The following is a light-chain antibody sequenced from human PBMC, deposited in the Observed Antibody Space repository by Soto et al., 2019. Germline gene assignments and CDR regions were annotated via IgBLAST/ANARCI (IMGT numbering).Light chain of an antibody. V-gene: IGLV1-44*01. Sequence: QSVLTQPPSESGAPGQRVTISCSGSSSNIGSNSVNWYQQVAGTAPKLLIYGNNQRPSGVPPRFSDSKSGTSASLAISGLQSEDEADYYCSTWDDSLDGVVFGGGTKLTVL. J-gene: IGLJ2*01. CDR2: GNN. CDR3: STWDDSLDGVV. CDR1: SSNIGSNS.